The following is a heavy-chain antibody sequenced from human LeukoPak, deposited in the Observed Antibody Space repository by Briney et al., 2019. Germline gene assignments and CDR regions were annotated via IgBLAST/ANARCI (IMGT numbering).Heavy chain of an antibody. CDR1: GYTFTGYY. CDR2: INPNSGGT. Sequence: GASVKVSCKASGYTFTGYYMHWVRQAPGQGLEWMGWINPNSGGTNYAQKFQGRVTMTRDTSISTAYMELSGLRSDDTAVYYCARFLGDSSGWYYFDYWGQGTLSPSPQ. D-gene: IGHD6-19*01. V-gene: IGHV1-2*02. CDR3: ARFLGDSSGWYYFDY. J-gene: IGHJ4*02.